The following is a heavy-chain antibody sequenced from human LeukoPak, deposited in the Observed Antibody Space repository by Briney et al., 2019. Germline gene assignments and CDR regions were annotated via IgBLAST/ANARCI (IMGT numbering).Heavy chain of an antibody. Sequence: ASVKVSCKSSGYTFTGYYMHWVRQAPGQGLEWMGWINPDTGGTNYAQKFQGRVTMTRDTSISTAYMELSGLRSDDTAVYYCAREGVVKGTDVWGQGTTVTVSS. CDR2: INPDTGGT. CDR3: AREGVVKGTDV. V-gene: IGHV1-2*02. J-gene: IGHJ6*02. CDR1: GYTFTGYY.